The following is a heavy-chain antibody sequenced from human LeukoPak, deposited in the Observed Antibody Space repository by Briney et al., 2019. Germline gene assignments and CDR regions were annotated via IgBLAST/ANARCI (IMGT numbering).Heavy chain of an antibody. V-gene: IGHV4-34*01. D-gene: IGHD6-19*01. CDR2: INHSGST. Sequence: PSETLSLTCAVYGGSFSGYYWSWIRQPPGKGLEWIGEINHSGSTNYNPSLKSRVTISVDTSKNQFSLKLSSVTAADTAVYYCARAMGYSSGWGPYYFDYWGQGTLVTVSS. J-gene: IGHJ4*02. CDR1: GGSFSGYY. CDR3: ARAMGYSSGWGPYYFDY.